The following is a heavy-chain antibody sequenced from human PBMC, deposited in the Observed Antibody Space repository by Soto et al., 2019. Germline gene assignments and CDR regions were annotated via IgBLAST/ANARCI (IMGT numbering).Heavy chain of an antibody. Sequence: SVQVSCKASGGTFSSYAISWVRQAPGQGLEWMGGIIPIFGTANYAQKFQGRVTITADESTSTAYMELSSLRSEDTAVYYCAREAAYDVSLETEAFESWGQGTMVTV. CDR1: GGTFSSYA. V-gene: IGHV1-69*13. D-gene: IGHD6-25*01. J-gene: IGHJ3*02. CDR3: AREAAYDVSLETEAFES. CDR2: IIPIFGTA.